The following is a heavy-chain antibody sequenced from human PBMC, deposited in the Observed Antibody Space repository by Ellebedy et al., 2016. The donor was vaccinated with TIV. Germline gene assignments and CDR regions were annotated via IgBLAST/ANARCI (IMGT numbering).Heavy chain of an antibody. D-gene: IGHD6-6*01. CDR3: ARRPNYYGMDV. V-gene: IGHV3-48*01. J-gene: IGHJ6*02. Sequence: GESLKISCAASGFSFSSYDMHWVRQAPGRGLEWLSYISSSGGKTTYADSVKGRFTISRDNSKNTLYLQMSSLRAEDTAVYYCARRPNYYGMDVWGQGTTVTVSS. CDR2: ISSSGGKT. CDR1: GFSFSSYD.